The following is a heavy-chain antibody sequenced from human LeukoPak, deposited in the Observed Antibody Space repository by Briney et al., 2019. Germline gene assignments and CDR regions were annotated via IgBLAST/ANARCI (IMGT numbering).Heavy chain of an antibody. D-gene: IGHD3-9*01. CDR1: GCTFSIYA. Sequence: SVKVSFKASGCTFSIYAISWVRQAPGQGHEWMGRIIPILGIANYAQKCQGRVTITADKSTSTAYMELSSLRSEDTAVYYCARDWGYYDILTGYYSGYYYFDYWGQGTLVTVSS. CDR3: ARDWGYYDILTGYYSGYYYFDY. CDR2: IIPILGIA. J-gene: IGHJ4*02. V-gene: IGHV1-69*04.